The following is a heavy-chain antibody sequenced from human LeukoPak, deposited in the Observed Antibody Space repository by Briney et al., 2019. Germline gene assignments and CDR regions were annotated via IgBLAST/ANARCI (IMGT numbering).Heavy chain of an antibody. CDR3: AKMWIQVRGYSDGMDV. CDR1: GFTFSSYA. D-gene: IGHD5-18*01. J-gene: IGHJ6*02. CDR2: ISGSGGST. V-gene: IGHV3-23*01. Sequence: AGGSLRLSCAASGFTFSSYAMSWVRQAPGKGLEWVSAISGSGGSTYYADSVKGRFTISRDNSKNTLYLQMNSLRAEDTAVSYGAKMWIQVRGYSDGMDVWGQGTLVTVSS.